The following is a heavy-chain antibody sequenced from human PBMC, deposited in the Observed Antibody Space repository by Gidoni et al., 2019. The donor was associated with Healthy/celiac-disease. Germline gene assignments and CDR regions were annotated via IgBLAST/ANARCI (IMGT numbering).Heavy chain of an antibody. CDR1: GYTFTSYG. D-gene: IGHD3-3*01. Sequence: QVQLVQSGAEVKKPGASVKVSCKASGYTFTSYGISWVRQAPGQGLEWMGWISAYNGNTNYAQKLQGRVTMTTDTSTSTAYMELRSLRSDDTAVYYCARDPGVVTIFGVVTSIGAFDIWGQGTMVTVSS. CDR2: ISAYNGNT. CDR3: ARDPGVVTIFGVVTSIGAFDI. V-gene: IGHV1-18*01. J-gene: IGHJ3*02.